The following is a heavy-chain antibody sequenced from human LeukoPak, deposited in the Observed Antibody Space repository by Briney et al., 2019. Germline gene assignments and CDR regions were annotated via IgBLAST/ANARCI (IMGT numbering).Heavy chain of an antibody. J-gene: IGHJ5*02. Sequence: PSETLSLTCTVSGGSISSSSYYWGWIRQPPGKGLEWIGSIYYSGSTYYNPSLKSRVTISVDTSKNQFSLKLSSVTAADTAVYYCARATMVRGVIRARLRYWFDPWGQGTLVTVSS. V-gene: IGHV4-39*07. CDR1: GGSISSSSYY. CDR2: IYYSGST. CDR3: ARATMVRGVIRARLRYWFDP. D-gene: IGHD3-10*01.